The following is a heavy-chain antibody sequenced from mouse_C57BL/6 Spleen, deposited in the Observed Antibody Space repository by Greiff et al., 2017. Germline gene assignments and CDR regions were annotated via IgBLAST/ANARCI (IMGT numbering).Heavy chain of an antibody. V-gene: IGHV1-53*01. CDR3: AYNCYSSSNAMDY. CDR1: GYTFTSYW. Sequence: VQLQQSGTELVKPGASVKLSCKASGYTFTSYWMNWVKQRPGQGLEWIGNINPSTGGTNYNEKFKSKATLTVDKSSSTAYMQLSSLTSEDSAVYYCAYNCYSSSNAMDYWGQGTSVTVSS. D-gene: IGHD1-1*01. CDR2: INPSTGGT. J-gene: IGHJ4*01.